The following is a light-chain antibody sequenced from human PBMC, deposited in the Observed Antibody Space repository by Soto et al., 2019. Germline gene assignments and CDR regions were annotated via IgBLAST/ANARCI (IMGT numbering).Light chain of an antibody. Sequence: DIVMTQSPDCLAVSLGERATINCKSSQSVLYSSNNKNYLAWYQQKPGQPPKLLIYWASTRESGVPDRFSGSGSGTDFTLTISSLQAEDVAVYYCQQYYSTLALTFGGGTKVEIK. V-gene: IGKV4-1*01. CDR3: QQYYSTLALT. CDR2: WAS. J-gene: IGKJ4*01. CDR1: QSVLYSSNNKNY.